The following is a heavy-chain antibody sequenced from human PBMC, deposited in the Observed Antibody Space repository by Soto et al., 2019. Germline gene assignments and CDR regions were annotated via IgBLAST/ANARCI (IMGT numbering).Heavy chain of an antibody. CDR2: LSGSGGGI. CDR3: ALHGDKYSTSSYFYYYPMDV. Sequence: VGSLRLSCAVSGFTFTFSDYAVSWVRQAPGKGLEWVSGLSGSGGGIYYADSVKGRFSISRDNSKKTLYLQMNSLTAADTAIYYCALHGDKYSTSSYFYYYPMDVWGQGATVTVSS. D-gene: IGHD6-6*01. V-gene: IGHV3-23*01. CDR1: GFTFTFSDYA. J-gene: IGHJ6*02.